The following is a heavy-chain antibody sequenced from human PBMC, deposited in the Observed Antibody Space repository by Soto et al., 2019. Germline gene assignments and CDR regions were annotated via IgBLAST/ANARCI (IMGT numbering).Heavy chain of an antibody. Sequence: QVHLAQSGAEVKTPGTSVKLSCKTCGYTFTNYHVHWVRQVPGQGLEWVAIITARDGRTTYAQKFLDRVTVTRDTSTSTVYMELGSLTSEDTAVYYCTRDDFSSNARWDYWGPGTLVTVSS. J-gene: IGHJ4*02. D-gene: IGHD2-2*01. CDR1: GYTFTNYH. CDR2: ITARDGRT. CDR3: TRDDFSSNARWDY. V-gene: IGHV1-46*01.